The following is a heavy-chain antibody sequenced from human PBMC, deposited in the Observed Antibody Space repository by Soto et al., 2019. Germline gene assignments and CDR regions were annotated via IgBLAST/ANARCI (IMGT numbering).Heavy chain of an antibody. J-gene: IGHJ2*01. D-gene: IGHD6-6*01. V-gene: IGHV3-49*04. CDR1: GFTFGDYA. Sequence: GGSLRLSCTASGFTFGDYAMSWVCQAPGKGLEWVGFIRSKAYGGTTEYAASVKGRFTISRDDSKSIAYLQMNSLKTEDTAVYYCTREMLVGDWYFDLWGRGTLVTVSS. CDR3: TREMLVGDWYFDL. CDR2: IRSKAYGGTT.